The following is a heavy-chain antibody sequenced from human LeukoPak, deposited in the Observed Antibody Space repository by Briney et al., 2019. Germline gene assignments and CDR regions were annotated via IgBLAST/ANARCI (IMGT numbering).Heavy chain of an antibody. J-gene: IGHJ4*02. CDR1: GGTFSSYA. CDR3: ARAPFPGIAAAGGPDY. V-gene: IGHV1-69*05. CDR2: IIPIFGTA. D-gene: IGHD6-13*01. Sequence: SVKVSRKASGGTFSSYAISWVRQAPGQGLEWMGGIIPIFGTANYAQKFQGRVTITTDESTSTAYMELSSLRSEDTAVYYCARAPFPGIAAAGGPDYWGQGTLVTVSS.